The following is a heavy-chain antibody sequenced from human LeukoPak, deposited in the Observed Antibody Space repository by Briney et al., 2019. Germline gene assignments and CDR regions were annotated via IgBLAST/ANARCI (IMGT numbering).Heavy chain of an antibody. V-gene: IGHV4-34*01. CDR3: ARGESRGYYGSGSYYNPKYNWFDP. D-gene: IGHD3-10*01. CDR1: GGSFSNYY. CDR2: INHSGST. J-gene: IGHJ5*02. Sequence: SETLSLTCAVYGGSFSNYYWSWIRQPPGKGLEWIGEINHSGSTNYNPSLKSRVTISVTTSKNQFSLKLGSVTAADKAVYYCARGESRGYYGSGSYYNPKYNWFDPWGQGTLVTVSS.